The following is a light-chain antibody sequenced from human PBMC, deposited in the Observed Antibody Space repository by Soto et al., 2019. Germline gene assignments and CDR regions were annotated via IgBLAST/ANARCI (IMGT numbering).Light chain of an antibody. V-gene: IGKV3-20*01. J-gene: IGKJ5*01. CDR2: GAS. CDR3: QHYGRSPPIT. Sequence: EVVLTQSPGTLSLSPGERATLSCRASQSVSSSYVVWYQQKPGQAPSLLIYGASSRATGIPDRFSGSASGTDFTLTIRRLEPEDFAVYYCQHYGRSPPITFGEGTRLEIK. CDR1: QSVSSSY.